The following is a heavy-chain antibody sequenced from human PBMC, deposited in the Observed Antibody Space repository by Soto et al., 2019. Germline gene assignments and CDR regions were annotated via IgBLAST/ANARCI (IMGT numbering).Heavy chain of an antibody. CDR2: IVVDSGDT. V-gene: IGHV1-58*01. Sequence: VKVSCIAAGCPFISSSLQWVRQARGQRLEWIGWIVVDSGDTNFAQKFHERVTITRDMSTRTAYMELSRLRSEDTAVYYCAAERLLSGMDVWGKGTTVTVSS. J-gene: IGHJ6*04. CDR1: GCPFISSS. CDR3: AAERLLSGMDV.